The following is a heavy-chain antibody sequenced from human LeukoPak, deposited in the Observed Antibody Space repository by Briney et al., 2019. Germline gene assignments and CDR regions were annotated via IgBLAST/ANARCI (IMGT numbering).Heavy chain of an antibody. Sequence: ASVKVSCKASGGTFSSYTISWVRQAPGQGLGWMGRIIPILGIANYAQKFQGRVTITADKSTSTAYMELSSLRSEDTAVYHCASSGAYRMVATPLWGQGTLVTVSS. J-gene: IGHJ4*02. D-gene: IGHD5-12*01. CDR2: IIPILGIA. CDR3: ASSGAYRMVATPL. V-gene: IGHV1-69*02. CDR1: GGTFSSYT.